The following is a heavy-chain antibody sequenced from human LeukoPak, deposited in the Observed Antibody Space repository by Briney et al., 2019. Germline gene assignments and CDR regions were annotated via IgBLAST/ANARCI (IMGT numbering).Heavy chain of an antibody. CDR1: GFTFDDYA. Sequence: GRSLRLSCVASGFTFDDYAMHWVRQAPGKGLEWVAVISYDGSNKYYADSVKGRFTISRDNSKNTLYLQMNSLRAEDTAVYYCAKDSAKKYDDYWGQGTLVTVSS. CDR3: AKDSAKKYDDY. D-gene: IGHD2/OR15-2a*01. J-gene: IGHJ4*02. V-gene: IGHV3-30*04. CDR2: ISYDGSNK.